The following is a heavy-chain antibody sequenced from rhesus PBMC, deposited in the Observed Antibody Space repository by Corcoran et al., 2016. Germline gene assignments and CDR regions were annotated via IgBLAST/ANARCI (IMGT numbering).Heavy chain of an antibody. D-gene: IGHD1-20*01. Sequence: QVRLQESGPGLVKSSETLALTCAVSGASMTTNYWTWIRLPPGKGLEWIGYIYGNRGRPTYTPSLESRVTFFTDTSKSQFSLNLNSVTAADTAIYYCARMLAATKNSLDVWGRGVLVTVSS. CDR2: IYGNRGRP. J-gene: IGHJ5-2*02. CDR1: GASMTTNY. V-gene: IGHV4-147*01. CDR3: ARMLAATKNSLDV.